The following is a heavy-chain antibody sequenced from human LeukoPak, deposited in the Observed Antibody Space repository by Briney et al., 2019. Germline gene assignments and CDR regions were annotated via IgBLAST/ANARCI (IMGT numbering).Heavy chain of an antibody. CDR1: GGSISSYY. CDR3: ARSRGTYYYYYYMDV. J-gene: IGHJ6*03. CDR2: IYYSGST. Sequence: SETLSLTCTVSGGSISSYYWSWIRQPPGKGLEWIGYIYYSGSTNYNPSLKSRVTISVDTSKNQFSLKLSSVTAADTAVYYCARSRGTYYYYYYMDVWGKGTTVTVSS. V-gene: IGHV4-59*01. D-gene: IGHD3-10*01.